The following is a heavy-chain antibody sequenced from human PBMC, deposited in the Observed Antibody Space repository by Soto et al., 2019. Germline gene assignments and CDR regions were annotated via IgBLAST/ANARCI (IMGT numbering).Heavy chain of an antibody. V-gene: IGHV4-30-2*01. CDR1: GGSMSSGGYS. D-gene: IGHD6-19*01. CDR3: ARRVVVAGSNWFDP. CDR2: IYHSGST. J-gene: IGHJ5*02. Sequence: PSETLSLTCAVSGGSMSSGGYSWSWIRQPPGKGLEWIGYIYHSGSTYYNPSLKSRVTISVDTSKNQFSLKLISVTAADTAVFYCARRVVVAGSNWFDPWGQGTLVTVSS.